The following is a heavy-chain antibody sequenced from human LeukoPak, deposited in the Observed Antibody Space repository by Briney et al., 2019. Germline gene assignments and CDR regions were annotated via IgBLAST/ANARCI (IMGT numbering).Heavy chain of an antibody. D-gene: IGHD3-22*01. Sequence: SETLSLTCTVSGGSISSGDYYWSWIRQPPGKGLEWIGYIYYSGSTYYNPSLKSRVTISVDTSKNKFSLELSSVTAADTAVYYCAIYYDSSGYYYPRRDAFDIWGQGTMVTVSS. CDR2: IYYSGST. CDR1: GGSISSGDYY. V-gene: IGHV4-30-4*01. CDR3: AIYYDSSGYYYPRRDAFDI. J-gene: IGHJ3*02.